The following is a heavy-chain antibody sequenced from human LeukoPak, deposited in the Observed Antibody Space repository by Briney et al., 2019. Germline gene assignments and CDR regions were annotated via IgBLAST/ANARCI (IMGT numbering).Heavy chain of an antibody. V-gene: IGHV4-4*02. CDR3: AGLVGRYSSGLYYYYFDY. CDR1: GDSINSLDL. CDR2: MYLSGTT. Sequence: SGTLSLTCTVSGDSINSLDLWSWVRQPPGKGLEWIGEMYLSGTTHSNPSVKSRATISIDKSKNQFFLNLSSVTAADTAVYYCAGLVGRYSSGLYYYYFDYWGQGTLVTVSS. D-gene: IGHD3-22*01. J-gene: IGHJ4*02.